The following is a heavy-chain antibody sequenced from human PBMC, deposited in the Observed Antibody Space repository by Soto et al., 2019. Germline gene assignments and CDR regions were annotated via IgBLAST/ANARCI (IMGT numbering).Heavy chain of an antibody. Sequence: QVQLQESGPGLVKPSETLSLTCTVSGGSISSYYWSWIRQPPGKGLEWIGYIYYSGSTNYNPSLKSRVTISVDTSKNQFSLKLSSVTAADTAVYYCARMGDYSWFDPWGQGTLVTVSS. V-gene: IGHV4-59*01. CDR3: ARMGDYSWFDP. D-gene: IGHD3-16*01. J-gene: IGHJ5*02. CDR1: GGSISSYY. CDR2: IYYSGST.